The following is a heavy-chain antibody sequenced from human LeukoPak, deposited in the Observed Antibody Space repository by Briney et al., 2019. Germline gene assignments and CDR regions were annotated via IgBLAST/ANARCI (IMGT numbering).Heavy chain of an antibody. V-gene: IGHV3-23*01. CDR2: ITGSSNT. D-gene: IGHD2-2*01. CDR1: GFTFSSYA. CDR3: AKRSVPAPREFYFDY. J-gene: IGHJ4*02. Sequence: GGSLRLSCAASGFTFSSYAMHWVRQAPGKGLEWVSAITGSSNTYYADSVKGRFTISRDNSKNTLYLQMNSLRAEDTAVYYCAKRSVPAPREFYFDYWGQGTLVTVSS.